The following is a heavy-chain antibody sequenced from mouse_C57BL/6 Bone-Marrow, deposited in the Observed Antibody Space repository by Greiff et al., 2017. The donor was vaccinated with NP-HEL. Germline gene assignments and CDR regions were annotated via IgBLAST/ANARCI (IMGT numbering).Heavy chain of an antibody. CDR3: ARHGATVVNWYFDV. CDR2: ISSGGSYT. D-gene: IGHD1-1*01. J-gene: IGHJ1*03. CDR1: GFTFSSYG. V-gene: IGHV5-6*02. Sequence: DVKLVESGGDLVKPGGSLKLSCAASGFTFSSYGMSWVRQTPDKRLEWVATISSGGSYTYYPDSVKGRFTISRDNATNTLYLQMSSLKSEDTAMYYGARHGATVVNWYFDVWGTGTTVTVSS.